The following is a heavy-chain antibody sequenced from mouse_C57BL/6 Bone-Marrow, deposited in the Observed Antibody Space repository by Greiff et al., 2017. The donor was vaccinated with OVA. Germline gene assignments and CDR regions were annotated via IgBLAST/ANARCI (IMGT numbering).Heavy chain of an antibody. J-gene: IGHJ2*01. V-gene: IGHV1-59*01. CDR3: ARKLGDFDY. CDR2: IDPSDSYT. CDR1: GYTFTSYW. D-gene: IGHD4-1*01. Sequence: VQLQQSGAELVRPGTSVKLSCKASGYTFTSYWMHWVKQRPGQGLEWIGVIDPSDSYTNYNQKFKGKATLTVDTSSSTAYMQLSSLTSEDSAVYYCARKLGDFDYWGQGTTLTVSS.